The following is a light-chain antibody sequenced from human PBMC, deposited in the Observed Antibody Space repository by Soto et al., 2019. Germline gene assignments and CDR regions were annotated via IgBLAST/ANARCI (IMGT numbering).Light chain of an antibody. CDR3: SSYASSSSYA. CDR2: EVR. CDR1: SSDVGGYNH. Sequence: QSALTQPASVSGSPGQSITISCTGTSSDVGGYNHVSWYQQHPGKAPKLIIFEVRNRPSGVSDRFSASKSGNTASLTISGLQTEDEAVYYCSSYASSSSYAFGPGTKVTVL. J-gene: IGLJ1*01. V-gene: IGLV2-14*01.